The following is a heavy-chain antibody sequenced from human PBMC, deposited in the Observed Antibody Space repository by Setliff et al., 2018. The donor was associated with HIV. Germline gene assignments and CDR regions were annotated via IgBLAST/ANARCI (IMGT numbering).Heavy chain of an antibody. D-gene: IGHD6-6*01. V-gene: IGHV4-31*03. CDR2: IHSGGST. Sequence: PSETLSLTCSVSGASITSGGHYWTWIRQHPERGLEWIGHIHSGGSTFYNPSLKSRLIISLDTSENQFSLKLYSVTAADTAIYYCGRHRVAARPSYFDLWGQGTRVTVSS. CDR3: GRHRVAARPSYFDL. J-gene: IGHJ4*02. CDR1: GASITSGGHY.